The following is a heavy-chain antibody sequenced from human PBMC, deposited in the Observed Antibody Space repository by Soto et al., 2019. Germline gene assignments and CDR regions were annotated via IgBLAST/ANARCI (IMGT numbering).Heavy chain of an antibody. Sequence: GGSLRLSCAASGFSFSSAWMSWVRQTPEKGLEWVGRIKSKSDGGTTDYAAPVKGRFTISRDDSENTLYLQMNSLKTEDTALYYCAKSRNTNAWYALDSWGQGTLVTVSS. V-gene: IGHV3-15*01. CDR2: IKSKSDGGTT. J-gene: IGHJ4*02. CDR1: GFSFSSAW. D-gene: IGHD6-19*01. CDR3: AKSRNTNAWYALDS.